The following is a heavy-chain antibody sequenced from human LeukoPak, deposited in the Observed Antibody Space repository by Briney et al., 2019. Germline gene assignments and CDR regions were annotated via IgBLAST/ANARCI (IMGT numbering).Heavy chain of an antibody. CDR2: ITSDGSGT. CDR1: GFTFNTYW. CDR3: TREGLAP. D-gene: IGHD3-3*02. V-gene: IGHV3-74*01. J-gene: IGHJ5*02. Sequence: PGGSLRLSCAASGFTFNTYWMHWVRQAPGKGLVWVSRITSDGSGTIYADSVKGRFTISRDNAKNTLYLQMNSLRAEDTAVYYCTREGLAPWGQGTLVTVSS.